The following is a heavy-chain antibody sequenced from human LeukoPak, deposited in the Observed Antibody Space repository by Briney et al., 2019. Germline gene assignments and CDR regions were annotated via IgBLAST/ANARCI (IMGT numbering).Heavy chain of an antibody. V-gene: IGHV1-2*02. J-gene: IGHJ4*02. CDR2: INPNSGGT. CDR1: GYTFTGYY. D-gene: IGHD6-6*01. CDR3: ARDSIAEPHCYDH. Sequence: VASVKVSCKASGYTFTGYYMHWVRQAPGQGLEWMGWINPNSGGTNYAQKFQGRVTMTRDTSISTAYMELSRLTSDDTAVYYCARDSIAEPHCYDHWGQGTLVTVSS.